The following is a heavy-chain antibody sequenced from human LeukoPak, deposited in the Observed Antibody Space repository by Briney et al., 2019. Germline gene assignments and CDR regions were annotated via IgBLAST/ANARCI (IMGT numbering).Heavy chain of an antibody. Sequence: PGGSLRLSCVASGFTFSNYAMSWVRQAPGKGLEWVSSLSGGGDSRYYADSVMGRFTISRDNSKNTLYLQMNSLRAEDTAVYYCAKAVRSMVTGGGYFDSWGQGTLVTVSS. D-gene: IGHD3-10*01. J-gene: IGHJ4*02. V-gene: IGHV3-23*01. CDR2: LSGGGDSR. CDR3: AKAVRSMVTGGGYFDS. CDR1: GFTFSNYA.